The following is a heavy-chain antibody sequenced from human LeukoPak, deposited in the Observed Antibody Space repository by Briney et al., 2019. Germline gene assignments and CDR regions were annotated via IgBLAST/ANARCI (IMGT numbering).Heavy chain of an antibody. D-gene: IGHD2-21*02. CDR2: ISGSGGST. V-gene: IGHV3-23*01. J-gene: IGHJ4*02. CDR1: GFTFSSYA. Sequence: GGSLRLSCAASGFTFSSYAMSWVRQAPGKGLEWVSAISGSGGSTYYADSVKGRFTISRDNSKNTLYLQMNSLRAEDTAVYYCAKDKGGIVVVTAILFYFDYWGQGTLVTVSS. CDR3: AKDKGGIVVVTAILFYFDY.